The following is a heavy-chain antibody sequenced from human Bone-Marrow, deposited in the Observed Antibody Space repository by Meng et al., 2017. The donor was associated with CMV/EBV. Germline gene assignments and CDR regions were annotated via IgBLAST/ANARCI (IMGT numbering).Heavy chain of an antibody. J-gene: IGHJ4*02. V-gene: IGHV3-9*01. Sequence: GGSLRLSCAGSGFSFDDYAMHWVRQAPGKGLEWVAGISWNSGSVGYADSVKGRFTISRDNAKNSLYLQMNSLRPEDTALYFCAKDSHGAYYSGSGSYYEDWGQGTQVTGSS. CDR1: GFSFDDYA. CDR3: AKDSHGAYYSGSGSYYED. CDR2: ISWNSGSV. D-gene: IGHD3-10*01.